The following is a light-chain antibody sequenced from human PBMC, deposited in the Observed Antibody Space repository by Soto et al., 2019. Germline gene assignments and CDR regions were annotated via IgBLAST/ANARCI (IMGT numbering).Light chain of an antibody. V-gene: IGLV2-14*01. J-gene: IGLJ2*01. CDR3: SSYTSSSTRV. Sequence: QAVVTQPASVSGSPGQSITSSCTGTSSDVGGYNYVSWYQQHPGKAPKLMIYDVSNRPSGVSNRFSGSKSGNTASLTISGLQAEDEADYYCSSYTSSSTRVFGGGTKVTVL. CDR2: DVS. CDR1: SSDVGGYNY.